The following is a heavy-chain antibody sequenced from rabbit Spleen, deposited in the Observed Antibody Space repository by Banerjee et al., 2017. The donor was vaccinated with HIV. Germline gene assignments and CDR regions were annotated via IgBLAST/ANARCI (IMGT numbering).Heavy chain of an antibody. J-gene: IGHJ4*01. CDR2: ISGGGYI. V-gene: IGHV1S45*01. D-gene: IGHD2-1*01. CDR3: GRAGEGGYGYLDL. CDR1: EFTISNNYW. Sequence: QEQLEESGGGLVKPEGSLTLTCTASEFTISNNYWMSWVRQAPGKGLEWIGTISGGGYIYYASWAKGRFTISKTSSTTVTLEMTSLTVADTATFFCGRAGEGGYGYLDLWGQGTLVTVS.